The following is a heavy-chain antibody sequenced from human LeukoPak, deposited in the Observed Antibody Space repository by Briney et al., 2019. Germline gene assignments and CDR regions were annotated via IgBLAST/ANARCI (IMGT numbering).Heavy chain of an antibody. CDR2: ISSSSSYI. CDR3: AGGSGTTVTYDAFDI. J-gene: IGHJ3*02. Sequence: GGSLRLSCAASGFSFSSYSMNWVRQAPGKRLEWVSSISSSSSYIYYADPVKGRFTISRDNAKNSLYLQMNSLRAEDTAVYYCAGGSGTTVTYDAFDIWGQGTMVTVSS. V-gene: IGHV3-21*01. D-gene: IGHD4-17*01. CDR1: GFSFSSYS.